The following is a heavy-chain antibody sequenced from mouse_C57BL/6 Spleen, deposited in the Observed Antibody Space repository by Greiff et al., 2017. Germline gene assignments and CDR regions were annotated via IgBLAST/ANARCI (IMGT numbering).Heavy chain of an antibody. CDR2: ISSGSSTI. V-gene: IGHV5-17*01. CDR3: ARVYYDYGGYYYAMDY. J-gene: IGHJ4*01. D-gene: IGHD2-4*01. Sequence: EVQLVESGGGLVKPGGSLKLSCAASGFTFSDYGMHWVRQAPEKGLEWVAYISSGSSTIYYADTVKGRFTISRDNAKNTLFLQMTSLRSEDTAMYYCARVYYDYGGYYYAMDYWGQGTSVTVSS. CDR1: GFTFSDYG.